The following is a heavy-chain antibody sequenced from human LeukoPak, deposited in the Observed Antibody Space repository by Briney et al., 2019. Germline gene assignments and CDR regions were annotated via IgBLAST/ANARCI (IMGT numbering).Heavy chain of an antibody. CDR1: GFTFSSYS. CDR3: ARVAWNPGYYYMDV. D-gene: IGHD1-1*01. J-gene: IGHJ6*03. V-gene: IGHV3-21*01. CDR2: ISSSSYI. Sequence: KAGGSLRLSCAASGFTFSSYSMNWVRQAPGKGLEWVSSISSSSYIYYADSVKGRFAISRDNAKNSLYLQMNSLRAEDTAVYYCARVAWNPGYYYMDVWGKGTTVTVSS.